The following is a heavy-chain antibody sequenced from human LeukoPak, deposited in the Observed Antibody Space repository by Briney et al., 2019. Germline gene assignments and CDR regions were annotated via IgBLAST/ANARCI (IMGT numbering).Heavy chain of an antibody. J-gene: IGHJ3*02. D-gene: IGHD6-13*01. CDR2: IYDGGDK. V-gene: IGHV3-53*01. CDR3: ARDPPRIAAAGTKAFDI. CDR1: GFSVSSNY. Sequence: PGGSLRLSCAASGFSVSSNYMNWVRQAPGKGLDWVSVIYDGGDKHYADSVRGRFIISRDSSTNTLYLQMTSLRAEDTAVYYCARDPPRIAAAGTKAFDIWGQGTMVTVSS.